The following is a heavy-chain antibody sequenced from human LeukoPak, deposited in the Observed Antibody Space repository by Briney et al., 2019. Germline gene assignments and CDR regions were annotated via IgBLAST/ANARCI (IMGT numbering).Heavy chain of an antibody. D-gene: IGHD5-18*01. CDR1: GFTFSSYA. CDR3: AREILGYSSAYFDY. CDR2: ISYDGSNK. V-gene: IGHV3-30*04. J-gene: IGHJ4*02. Sequence: GGSLRLSCAASGFTFSSYAMHWVRQAPGKGLEWVAVISYDGSNKYYADSVKGRFTISRDNSKNTLYLQMNSLRAEDTAVYYCAREILGYSSAYFDYWGQGTLVTVSS.